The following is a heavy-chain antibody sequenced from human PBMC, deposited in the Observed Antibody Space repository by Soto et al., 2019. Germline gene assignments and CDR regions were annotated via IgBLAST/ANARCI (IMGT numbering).Heavy chain of an antibody. CDR1: ILSFSTYA. V-gene: IGHV3-23*01. J-gene: IGHJ6*02. CDR3: AKDQAEGAAPGTYYYYGMDV. D-gene: IGHD6-13*01. Sequence: PGGSLRLSCAASILSFSTYAMSWVRQAPGKGLEWVSAVSGSGDNTYYADSVKGRFALSRDNSKNTLYLQMNSLRAEDTAVYYCAKDQAEGAAPGTYYYYGMDVWGQGTTVTVSS. CDR2: VSGSGDNT.